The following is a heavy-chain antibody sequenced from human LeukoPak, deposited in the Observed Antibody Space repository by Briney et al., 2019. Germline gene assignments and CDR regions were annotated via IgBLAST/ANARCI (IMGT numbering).Heavy chain of an antibody. V-gene: IGHV4-39*07. D-gene: IGHD1-1*01. CDR3: AREGGTVNALEY. CDR2: IYYSGST. Sequence: SETLSLTCTVSGGSISSSSYYWGWIRQPPGKGLEWIGSIYYSGSTYYNPSLKSRVTISVDTSKNQFSLKLSSVHAAQTLVYYCAREGGTVNALEYWRQGPLVTVPS. J-gene: IGHJ4*02. CDR1: GGSISSSSYY.